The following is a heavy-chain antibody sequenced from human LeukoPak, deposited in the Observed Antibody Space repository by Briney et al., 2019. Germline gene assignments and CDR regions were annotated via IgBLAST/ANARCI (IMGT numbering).Heavy chain of an antibody. V-gene: IGHV4-39*07. CDR1: GGSLSSSIYY. J-gene: IGHJ4*02. D-gene: IGHD3-3*01. CDR3: ARGGFRDFWSGRDYYYFDY. Sequence: SEALSLTCTVSGGSLSSSIYYWGWIRQPPGKGLEWLGCIYYSGNTYYNPSLKSRVTISVDTSKNEFSLKLSSVTAAGTAVYYCARGGFRDFWSGRDYYYFDYWGQGTLVTVSS. CDR2: IYYSGNT.